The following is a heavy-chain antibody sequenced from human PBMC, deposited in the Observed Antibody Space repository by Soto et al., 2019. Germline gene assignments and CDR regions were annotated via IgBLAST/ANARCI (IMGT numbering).Heavy chain of an antibody. Sequence: SETLSLTCTVPGGSINTFYWSWVRQPAGKGLEWIGRIFSSGSTSFNPSLESRVAMSVDTSKNHFSLNLSSVTAADMAVYYCAREGSYSAYNFAHGIQLWSFDFWGQGALVTVSS. D-gene: IGHD5-12*01. V-gene: IGHV4-4*07. CDR3: AREGSYSAYNFAHGIQLWSFDF. CDR2: IFSSGST. J-gene: IGHJ4*02. CDR1: GGSINTFY.